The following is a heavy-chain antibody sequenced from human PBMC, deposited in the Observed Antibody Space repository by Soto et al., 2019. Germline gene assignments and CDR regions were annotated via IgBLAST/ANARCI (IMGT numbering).Heavy chain of an antibody. J-gene: IGHJ5*02. Sequence: GSLRLSCAASGFTFSSYEMNWVRQAPGKGLEWVSYISSSGSTIYYADSVKGRFTISRDNAKNSLYLQMNSLRAEDTAVYYCARVNLGWFDPWGQGTLVTVSS. CDR2: ISSSGSTI. CDR3: ARVNLGWFDP. CDR1: GFTFSSYE. V-gene: IGHV3-48*03.